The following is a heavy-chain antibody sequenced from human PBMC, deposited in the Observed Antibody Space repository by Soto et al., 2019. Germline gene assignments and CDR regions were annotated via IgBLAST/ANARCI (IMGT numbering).Heavy chain of an antibody. Sequence: QVQLVQSGAEVKKPGASVKVSCKASGYTFTGYYMHWVRQAPGQGLEWMGWINPNSGGTNYAQKFQGWVTMTRDTSISTSYMERSRLRSHATGVYYFARGRRVDIVASIRLERLPGVPPFDYWGQGTLVTVSS. CDR1: GYTFTGYY. D-gene: IGHD5-12*01. V-gene: IGHV1-2*04. J-gene: IGHJ4*02. CDR2: INPNSGGT. CDR3: ARGRRVDIVASIRLERLPGVPPFDY.